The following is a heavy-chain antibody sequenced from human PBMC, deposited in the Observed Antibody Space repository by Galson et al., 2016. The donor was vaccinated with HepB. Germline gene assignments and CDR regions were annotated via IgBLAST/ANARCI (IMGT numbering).Heavy chain of an antibody. V-gene: IGHV3-21*01. D-gene: IGHD3-16*01. CDR3: ARDFPPGITSPNYYYYYGMDV. CDR2: ISSSSTYI. J-gene: IGHJ6*02. Sequence: QAPGKGLEWVSSISSSSTYIYYADSVKGRFTISRDNAKNSLYLEMNSLRAEDTAMYYCARDFPPGITSPNYYYYYGMDVWGQGTTVTVSS.